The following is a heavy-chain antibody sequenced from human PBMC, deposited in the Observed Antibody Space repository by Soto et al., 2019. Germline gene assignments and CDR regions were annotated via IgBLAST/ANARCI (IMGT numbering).Heavy chain of an antibody. Sequence: EVQLVESGGGLVKPGGSLRLSCAASGFAFDNAWINWVRQAPGKGLEWVGRIKSKTDGGTTDFAAPVRGRFAISRDDSKNMVYMQMNSLKTEDTAVYYCVTDSYITMIVVRFDLWGHGTLVTVSS. CDR1: GFAFDNAW. V-gene: IGHV3-15*07. CDR2: IKSKTDGGTT. CDR3: VTDSYITMIVVRFDL. D-gene: IGHD3-22*01. J-gene: IGHJ4*01.